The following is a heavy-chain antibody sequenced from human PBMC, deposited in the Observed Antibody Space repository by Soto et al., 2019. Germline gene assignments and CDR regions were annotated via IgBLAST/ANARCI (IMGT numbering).Heavy chain of an antibody. J-gene: IGHJ4*02. D-gene: IGHD2-15*01. CDR1: GGSFSGYY. Sequence: QVQLQQWGAGLLKPSETLSLTCAVYGGSFSGYYWSWIRQPPGKGLEWIGEINHSGSTNYNPSLKSRVTIAAATSKNQFSRKLSSVTAADTAVYYCARATAPANQFDYWGQGTLVTVST. CDR3: ARATAPANQFDY. V-gene: IGHV4-34*01. CDR2: INHSGST.